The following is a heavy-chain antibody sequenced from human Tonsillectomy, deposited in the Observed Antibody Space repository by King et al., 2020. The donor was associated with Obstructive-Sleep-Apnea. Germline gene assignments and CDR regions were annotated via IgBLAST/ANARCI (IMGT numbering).Heavy chain of an antibody. CDR2: IGTAGDA. D-gene: IGHD5-18*01. CDR3: ARGNAMVTSMDV. V-gene: IGHV3-13*04. J-gene: IGHJ6*02. CDR1: GVSFSSDD. Sequence: VQVVESGLGLGQPGGPLRLCCAAAGVSFSSDDMHLVLQATGKGRALVVYIGTAGDAYSPVSVKGRFTMSRENAKNSLYLQMKSLRAGDTAVYYCARGNAMVTSMDVWGQGTTVTVSS.